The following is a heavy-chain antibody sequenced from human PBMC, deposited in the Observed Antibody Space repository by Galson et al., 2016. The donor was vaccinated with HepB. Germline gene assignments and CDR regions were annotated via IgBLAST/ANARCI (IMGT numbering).Heavy chain of an antibody. CDR2: ISSSSSTI. Sequence: SLRLSCAGSGLTFSRKGMGWVRQAPGKGLEWVSYISSSSSTIYYADSVKGRFTISRDNAKNSLYLQMNSLRDEDTAVYYCAREIPSRGKSDYWGQGTLVTVSS. V-gene: IGHV3-48*02. J-gene: IGHJ4*02. D-gene: IGHD3-10*01. CDR3: AREIPSRGKSDY. CDR1: GLTFSRKG.